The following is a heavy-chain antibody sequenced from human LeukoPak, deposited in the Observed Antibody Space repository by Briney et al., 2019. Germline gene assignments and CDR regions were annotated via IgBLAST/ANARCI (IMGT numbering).Heavy chain of an antibody. CDR2: INPNSGGT. J-gene: IGHJ5*02. CDR3: ARDPSIGPNYDLTPNWFDP. D-gene: IGHD3-3*01. CDR1: GYTFTGYY. V-gene: IGHV1-2*06. Sequence: ASVKVSCKASGYTFTGYYMHWVRQAPGQGLEWMGRINPNSGGTNYAQKFQGRVTMTRDTSISTAYMELSRLRSEDTAVYYCARDPSIGPNYDLTPNWFDPWGQGTLVTVSS.